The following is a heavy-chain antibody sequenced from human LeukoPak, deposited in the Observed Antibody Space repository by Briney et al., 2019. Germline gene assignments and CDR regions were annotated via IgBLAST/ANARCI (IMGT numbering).Heavy chain of an antibody. CDR1: GYTFTGYY. CDR2: INPNSGGT. J-gene: IGHJ4*02. D-gene: IGHD5-18*01. Sequence: ASVNVSCKASGYTFTGYYMHWVRQAPGQGLEWMGWINPNSGGTNYAQKFQGRVTITRDTSISTAYMELSRLRSDDTAVYYCARDSGFDGYSYGYWGQGTLVTVSS. CDR3: ARDSGFDGYSYGY. V-gene: IGHV1-2*02.